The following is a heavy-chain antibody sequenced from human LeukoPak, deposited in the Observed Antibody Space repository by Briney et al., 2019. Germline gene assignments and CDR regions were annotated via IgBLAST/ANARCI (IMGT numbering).Heavy chain of an antibody. CDR3: ARGEYYDNIPDY. D-gene: IGHD3-22*01. CDR1: GGSISSSNYY. J-gene: IGHJ4*02. CDR2: IYYSGST. Sequence: PSETLSLTCTVSGGSISSSNYYWGWIRQPPGKGLEWIGSIYYSGSTYYSPSLKSRVTISVDTSKNQFSLKLSSVTAADTAVYYCARGEYYDNIPDYWGQGTLVTVSS. V-gene: IGHV4-39*07.